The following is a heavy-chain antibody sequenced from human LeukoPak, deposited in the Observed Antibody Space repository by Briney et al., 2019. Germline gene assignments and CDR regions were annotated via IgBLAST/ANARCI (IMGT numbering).Heavy chain of an antibody. CDR3: ARVHVDTGAFDI. V-gene: IGHV1-18*01. J-gene: IGHJ3*02. D-gene: IGHD5-18*01. CDR1: GYTFTSYG. CDR2: ISAYSGNT. Sequence: ASVKVSCKASGYTFTSYGISWVRQAPGQGLEWMGWISAYSGNTNYAQKLQGRVTMTTDTSTSTAYMELRSLRSDDTAVYYCARVHVDTGAFDIWGQGTMVTVSS.